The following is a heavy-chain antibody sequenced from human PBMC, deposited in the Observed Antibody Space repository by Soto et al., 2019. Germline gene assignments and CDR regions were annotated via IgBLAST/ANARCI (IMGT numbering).Heavy chain of an antibody. D-gene: IGHD2-2*01. V-gene: IGHV1-18*04. CDR2: ISAYNGNT. Sequence: AASVKVSCKASGYSFSSYGISWARQAPGQGLEWMGWISAYNGNTNYAQKLQGRVTMTTDTSTNTAYMEVRSLRSDDTAVYYCARDRSAMILSYWGQGTLVTVSS. CDR1: GYSFSSYG. J-gene: IGHJ4*02. CDR3: ARDRSAMILSY.